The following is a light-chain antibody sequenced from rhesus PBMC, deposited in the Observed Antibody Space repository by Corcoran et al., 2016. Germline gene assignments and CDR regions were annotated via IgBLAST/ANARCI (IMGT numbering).Light chain of an antibody. V-gene: IGKV1-32*02. J-gene: IGKJ4*01. CDR3: QQGNSNPLT. CDR1: QGISSY. CDR2: YAN. Sequence: DIQMSQSPSSLSASVGDRVTITCRASQGISSYLNWYQQKPGKAPKLLIYYANSLASGVPSRFSGSGSGTEFTLTISSLQPEDFATDYCQQGNSNPLTFGGGTKVEIE.